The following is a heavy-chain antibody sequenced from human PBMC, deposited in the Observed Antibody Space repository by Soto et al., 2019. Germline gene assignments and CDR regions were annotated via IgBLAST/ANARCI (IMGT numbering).Heavy chain of an antibody. D-gene: IGHD3-10*01. J-gene: IGHJ4*02. V-gene: IGHV4-31*03. CDR3: ARNYGSGTYYTTNPLRYFDY. CDR2: IYYPGST. CDR1: GGPISRAGYY. Sequence: QVQLQESGPGLVKPSQTLSLTCTVSGGPISRAGYYWSWIRQHPGKGLEWIGYIYYPGSTDYTPSLKSRLTISLDTSKNQFPPKLTSVTAADTAVYFCARNYGSGTYYTTNPLRYFDYWGQGTLVTVSS.